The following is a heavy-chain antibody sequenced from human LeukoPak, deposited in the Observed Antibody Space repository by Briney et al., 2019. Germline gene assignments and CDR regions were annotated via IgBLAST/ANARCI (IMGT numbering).Heavy chain of an antibody. CDR2: IYYSGST. V-gene: IGHV4-59*01. D-gene: IGHD3-22*01. CDR3: ARDYDSSGYYWS. CDR1: GGSISSYY. J-gene: IGHJ4*02. Sequence: SETLSLTCTVSGGSISSYYWSWIRQPPGKGLEWIGYIYYSGSTNYNPSLKRRVTISVDTSKNQFTLKLNSVTAADTAVYYCARDYDSSGYYWSWGQGTLVTVSS.